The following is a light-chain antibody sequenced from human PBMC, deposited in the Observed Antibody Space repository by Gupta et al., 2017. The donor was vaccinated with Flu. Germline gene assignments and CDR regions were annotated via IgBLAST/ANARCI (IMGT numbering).Light chain of an antibody. CDR1: SDDIGFYDY. J-gene: IGLJ2*01. CDR3: SSYTGSATVI. V-gene: IGLV2-14*01. CDR2: EVT. Sequence: SALTQPASVSGSPGQSITISCTGTSDDIGFYDYVSWFQQHPGKAPKLVIFEVTKRPSGISDRFSGAKSGNTASLTISGVQPEDEADYHCSSYTGSATVIFGGGTKVTVL.